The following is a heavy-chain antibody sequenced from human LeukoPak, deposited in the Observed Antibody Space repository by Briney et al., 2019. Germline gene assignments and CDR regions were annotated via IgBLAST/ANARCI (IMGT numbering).Heavy chain of an antibody. J-gene: IGHJ4*02. CDR1: EFTFRTYG. V-gene: IGHV3-30*02. Sequence: GGSLRLSCAASEFTFRTYGMHWVRQAPGKGLEWVAFIRYDGINKYYADSMKGRFTISRDNAKNPLYLQTNSLRAEDTAVYYCARDLYSSGWTPSPNYWGQGTLVTVSS. CDR2: IRYDGINK. D-gene: IGHD6-19*01. CDR3: ARDLYSSGWTPSPNY.